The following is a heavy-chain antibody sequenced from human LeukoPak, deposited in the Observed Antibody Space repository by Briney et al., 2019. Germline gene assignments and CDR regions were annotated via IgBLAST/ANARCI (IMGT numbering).Heavy chain of an antibody. D-gene: IGHD2-2*01. J-gene: IGHJ4*02. V-gene: IGHV3-23*01. CDR2: ISGSGGST. CDR3: ARGTSSTSFYRY. Sequence: GGSLRLSCAASGFTFSSYAMSWVRQAPGKGLEWVSAISGSGGSTYYADSVKGRFTISRDNSKNTLYLQMNSLRAEDTAVYYCARGTSSTSFYRYWGQGTLVTVSS. CDR1: GFTFSSYA.